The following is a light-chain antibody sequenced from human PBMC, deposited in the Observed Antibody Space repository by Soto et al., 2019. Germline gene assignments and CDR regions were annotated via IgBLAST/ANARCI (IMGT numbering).Light chain of an antibody. CDR1: SSNFGAGYD. CDR3: QSHDSSLHAYV. CDR2: GNT. J-gene: IGLJ1*01. V-gene: IGLV1-40*01. Sequence: QSVLTQPPSVSGAPGQRVTISCTGSSSNFGAGYDVHWYLQLPGTAPKLLIYGNTNRPSGVPDRFSGSKSGSSASLAITGLQAEDEADYYCQSHDSSLHAYVFGTGTRSPS.